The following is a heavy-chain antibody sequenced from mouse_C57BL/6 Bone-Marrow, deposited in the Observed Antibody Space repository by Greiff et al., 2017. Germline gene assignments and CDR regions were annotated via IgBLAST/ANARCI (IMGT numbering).Heavy chain of an antibody. Sequence: QVQLQQSGAELVRPGASVTLSCKASGYTFTDYEMHWVKQTPVHGLEWIGAIDPETGGTAYNQKFKGKAILTADKSSSTAYMELRSLTSEDSAVYYGTKGGYDYAWFAYWGQGTLVTVSA. J-gene: IGHJ3*01. V-gene: IGHV1-15*01. CDR1: GYTFTDYE. CDR3: TKGGYDYAWFAY. CDR2: IDPETGGT. D-gene: IGHD2-4*01.